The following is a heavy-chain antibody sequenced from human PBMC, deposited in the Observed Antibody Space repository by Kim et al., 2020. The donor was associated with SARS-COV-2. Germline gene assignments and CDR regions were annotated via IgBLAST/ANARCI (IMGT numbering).Heavy chain of an antibody. V-gene: IGHV3-33*01. D-gene: IGHD2-2*01. CDR2: IWYDGSNK. CDR3: ARDPGLSYYFDY. Sequence: GGSLRLSCAASGFTFSSYGMHWVRQAPGKGLEWVAVIWYDGSNKYYADSVKGRFTISRDNSKNTLYLQMNSLRAEDTAVYYCARDPGLSYYFDYWGQGTLVTVSS. J-gene: IGHJ4*02. CDR1: GFTFSSYG.